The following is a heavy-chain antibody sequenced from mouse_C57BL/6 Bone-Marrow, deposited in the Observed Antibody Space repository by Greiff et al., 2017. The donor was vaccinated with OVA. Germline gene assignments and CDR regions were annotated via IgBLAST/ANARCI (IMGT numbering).Heavy chain of an antibody. J-gene: IGHJ4*01. Sequence: VQLQQPGAELVRPGTSVKLSCKASGYTFTSYWMHWVKQRPGQGLEWIGVIDPSDSYTNYNQKFKGKATLTVDTSSSTAYMQLSSLTSEDSADYYCARGYLSAMDYWGQGTSVTVSS. CDR2: IDPSDSYT. V-gene: IGHV1-59*01. CDR3: ARGYLSAMDY. D-gene: IGHD5-1*01. CDR1: GYTFTSYW.